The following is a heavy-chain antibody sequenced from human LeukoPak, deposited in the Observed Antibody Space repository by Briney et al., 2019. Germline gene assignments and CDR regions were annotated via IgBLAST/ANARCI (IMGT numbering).Heavy chain of an antibody. V-gene: IGHV4-39*07. Sequence: PSETLSLTCTVSGGSISSGSYYWGWIRQPPGKGLEWIGSIYYSGSTYYNPSLKSRVTISVDTSKNQFSLKLSSVTAADTAVYYCARDSRISAAGRGLYYFDYWGQGTLVTVSS. CDR2: IYYSGST. CDR1: GGSISSGSYY. D-gene: IGHD6-13*01. CDR3: ARDSRISAAGRGLYYFDY. J-gene: IGHJ4*02.